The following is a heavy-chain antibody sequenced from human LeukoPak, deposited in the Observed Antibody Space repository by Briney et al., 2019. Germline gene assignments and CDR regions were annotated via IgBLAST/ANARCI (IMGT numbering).Heavy chain of an antibody. J-gene: IGHJ4*02. CDR2: FDPEDGET. V-gene: IGHV1-24*01. CDR3: AGDLNGGKSLDY. CDR1: GYTLTELS. Sequence: ASVKVSCKVSGYTLTELSMHWVRQAPGKGLEWMGGFDPEDGETIYAQKFQGRVTMTEDTSTDTAYMELRSLRSEDTAVYYCAGDLNGGKSLDYWGEGALVTVSS. D-gene: IGHD4-23*01.